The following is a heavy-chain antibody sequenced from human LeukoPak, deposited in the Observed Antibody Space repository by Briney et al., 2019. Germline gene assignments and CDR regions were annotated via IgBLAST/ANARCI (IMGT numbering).Heavy chain of an antibody. V-gene: IGHV4-59*01. Sequence: PSETLSLTCTVSGGSISSDYWIWIRQPPGKGLEWIGHIYYSGSTNYNPSLTSRVTISVDTSNNQFSLKLSSVTAADTAVCYCARVASSGWYWFDPWGQGTLVTVSS. J-gene: IGHJ5*02. CDR3: ARVASSGWYWFDP. CDR1: GGSISSDY. CDR2: IYYSGST. D-gene: IGHD6-19*01.